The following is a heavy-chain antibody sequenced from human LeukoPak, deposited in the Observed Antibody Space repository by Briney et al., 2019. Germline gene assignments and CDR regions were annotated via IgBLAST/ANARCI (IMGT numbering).Heavy chain of an antibody. V-gene: IGHV3-23*01. D-gene: IGHD1-20*01. CDR3: AIHLTGITYWWVGEGDAFDI. J-gene: IGHJ3*02. CDR2: FSGSGGST. CDR1: GFTFSSYA. Sequence: GGSLRLSCAASGFTFSSYAMSWVRQAPGKGLEWVSAFSGSGGSTYYADSVKGRFTISRDNSKNTLYLQMNSLRAEDTAVYYCAIHLTGITYWWVGEGDAFDIWGQGTMVTVSS.